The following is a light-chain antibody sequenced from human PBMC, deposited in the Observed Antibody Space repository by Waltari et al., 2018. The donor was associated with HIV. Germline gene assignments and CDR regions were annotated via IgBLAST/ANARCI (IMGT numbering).Light chain of an antibody. Sequence: QSVLTQPPSASGSPGPSVTISCTGTSRDVGGYKYVSWYQQHPGKAPKLMIYEVSKRPSGVPDRFSGSKSGNTASLTVSGLQAEDEADYYCSSYAGSNNVVFGGGTKLTVL. CDR3: SSYAGSNNVV. CDR2: EVS. CDR1: SRDVGGYKY. V-gene: IGLV2-8*01. J-gene: IGLJ2*01.